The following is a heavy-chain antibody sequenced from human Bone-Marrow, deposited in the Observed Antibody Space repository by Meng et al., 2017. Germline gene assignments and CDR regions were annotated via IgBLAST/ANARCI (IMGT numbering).Heavy chain of an antibody. J-gene: IGHJ1*01. D-gene: IGHD3-10*01. Sequence: GGSLRLSCAASGFTFSSYEMNWVRQAPGKGLEWVSYISSSGSTIYYADSVKGRFTISRDNAKNSLYLQMNSLRAEDTAVYYCARDPELDYYGSGSYYKDGYFQHWGQGTLVTVSS. CDR1: GFTFSSYE. CDR3: ARDPELDYYGSGSYYKDGYFQH. CDR2: ISSSGSTI. V-gene: IGHV3-48*03.